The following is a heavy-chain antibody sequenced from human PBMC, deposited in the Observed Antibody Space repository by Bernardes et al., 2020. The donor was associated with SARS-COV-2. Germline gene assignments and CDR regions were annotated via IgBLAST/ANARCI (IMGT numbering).Heavy chain of an antibody. D-gene: IGHD5-18*01. CDR2: ISGSGTST. CDR1: GFTFSAHA. CDR3: ASDLRGGLLVMPAIKYYYYGVDV. J-gene: IGHJ6*02. Sequence: GGSLRLSCAASGFTFSAHAMTWVRQAPGKGLEWVSAISGSGTSTYYGESVKGRFTISRDNSKKTVFLQMNSLRAEDTALYYCASDLRGGLLVMPAIKYYYYGVDVWGQGTTVTVSS. V-gene: IGHV3-23*01.